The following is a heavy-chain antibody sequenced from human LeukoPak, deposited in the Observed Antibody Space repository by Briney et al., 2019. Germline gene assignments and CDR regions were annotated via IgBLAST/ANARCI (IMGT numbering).Heavy chain of an antibody. Sequence: PSETLSLTCTVSGDSISSYHWSWIRQPPGKGLEWIAYISYSGSTNYSPSLRSRVILSVDTSKNQFSLNLTSVTAADTAVYYCARHGIRSGTSHYDYWGQGTLVIVSS. J-gene: IGHJ4*02. CDR1: GDSISSYH. CDR3: ARHGIRSGTSHYDY. CDR2: ISYSGST. D-gene: IGHD3-10*01. V-gene: IGHV4-59*08.